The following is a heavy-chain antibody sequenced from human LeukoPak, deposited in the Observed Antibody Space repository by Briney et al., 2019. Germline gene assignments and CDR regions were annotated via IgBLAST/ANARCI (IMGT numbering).Heavy chain of an antibody. V-gene: IGHV4-4*02. CDR3: ASRYCSGGSCYRFYGMDV. D-gene: IGHD2-15*01. J-gene: IGHJ6*04. Sequence: SETLSLTCAVSGGSISSSNWWSWVRQPPGKGLEWIGEIYHSGSTNYNPSLKSRVTISVDKSKNQFSLKLSSVTAVDTAVYYCASRYCSGGSCYRFYGMDVWGKGTTVTVSS. CDR1: GGSISSSNW. CDR2: IYHSGST.